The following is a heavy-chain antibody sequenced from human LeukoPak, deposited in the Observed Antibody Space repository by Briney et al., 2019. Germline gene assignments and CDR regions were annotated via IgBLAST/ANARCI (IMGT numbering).Heavy chain of an antibody. CDR3: AKVNDFWSGYYYFDY. Sequence: GGSLRLSCAASGFTFSSYAMSWVRQAPGKGLEWVSAISGSGGSTYYADSVKGRFTISRDNSKNTLCLQMNSLRAEDTAVYYCAKVNDFWSGYYYFDYWGQGILVTVSS. V-gene: IGHV3-23*01. CDR1: GFTFSSYA. J-gene: IGHJ4*02. CDR2: ISGSGGST. D-gene: IGHD3-3*01.